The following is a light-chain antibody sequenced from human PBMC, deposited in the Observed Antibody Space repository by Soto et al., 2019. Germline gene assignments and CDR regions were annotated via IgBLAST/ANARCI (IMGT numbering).Light chain of an antibody. CDR1: SSDVGGYNY. J-gene: IGLJ2*01. CDR3: SSYTSGSTLVV. CDR2: EVS. Sequence: QSALTQPASVSGSPGQSITISCTGTSSDVGGYNYVSWYQQHPGKATKLMIYEVSNRPSGVSTRFSGSTSVNTAALTISGLQADDEDDYYCSSYTSGSTLVVFGGGTKLTVL. V-gene: IGLV2-14*01.